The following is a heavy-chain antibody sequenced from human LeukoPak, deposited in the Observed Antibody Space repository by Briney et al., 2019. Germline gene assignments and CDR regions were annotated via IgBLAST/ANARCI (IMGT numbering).Heavy chain of an antibody. Sequence: SETLSLTCTVSGGSISSSSYYWGWIRQPPGKGLEWIGYIYYSGSTNYNPSLKSRVTISVDTSKNQFSLKLSSVTAADTAVYYCASEYYDILTGYWGHWFDPWGQGTLVTVSS. J-gene: IGHJ5*02. V-gene: IGHV4-61*05. CDR3: ASEYYDILTGYWGHWFDP. CDR2: IYYSGST. D-gene: IGHD3-9*01. CDR1: GGSISSSSYY.